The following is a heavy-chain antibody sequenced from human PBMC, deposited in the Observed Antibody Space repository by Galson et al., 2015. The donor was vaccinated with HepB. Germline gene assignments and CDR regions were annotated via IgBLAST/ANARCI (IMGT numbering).Heavy chain of an antibody. CDR2: IYTSGST. V-gene: IGHV4-4*07. CDR3: ARHPLWFGELSYPSLADY. D-gene: IGHD3-10*01. J-gene: IGHJ4*02. Sequence: SETLSLTCTVSGGSISSYYWSWIRQSAGKGLEWIGRIYTSGSTNYNPSLKSRVTMSVDTSKNQFSLKLSSVTAADTAVYYCARHPLWFGELSYPSLADYWGQGTLVTVSS. CDR1: GGSISSYY.